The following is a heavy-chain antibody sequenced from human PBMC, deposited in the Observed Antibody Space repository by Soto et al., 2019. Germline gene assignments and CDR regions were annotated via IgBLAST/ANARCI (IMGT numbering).Heavy chain of an antibody. V-gene: IGHV2-5*02. CDR1: GFSLSSSGVG. Sequence: QITLMESGPPLVKPTQTLTLTCTFSGFSLSSSGVGVGWIRQPPGKALEWLVLIFWDDDERYSPALKSRLTITKDTSKNQVVLTMTNMDPLDTATYYCARSWGSSRFDYWGQGTLVTVSS. CDR3: ARSWGSSRFDY. CDR2: IFWDDDE. J-gene: IGHJ4*02. D-gene: IGHD2-2*01.